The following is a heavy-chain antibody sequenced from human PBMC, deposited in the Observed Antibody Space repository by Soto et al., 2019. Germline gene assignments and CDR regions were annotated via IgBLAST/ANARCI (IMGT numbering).Heavy chain of an antibody. Sequence: TETLSLTCTVSGASISSYFWTWIRQPAGKGLDWIGRISTSGTTNYNPSLKSRVTMSVDTSKNHFSLNLSSVTAADTAVYYCAREAGPDRWFDPWGQGTLVTVSS. CDR3: AREAGPDRWFDP. D-gene: IGHD6-19*01. CDR2: ISTSGTT. J-gene: IGHJ5*02. CDR1: GASISSYF. V-gene: IGHV4-4*07.